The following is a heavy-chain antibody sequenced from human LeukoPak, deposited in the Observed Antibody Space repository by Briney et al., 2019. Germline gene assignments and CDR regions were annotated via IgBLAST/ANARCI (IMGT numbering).Heavy chain of an antibody. CDR3: ARDPKVAAAGTRYFDL. Sequence: ASVKVSCKASGDTFTSYYMHWVRQAPGQGREGMGIINPSGGSTSYAQKFQGRVTMTRDTSTSTVYMELSSLRSEDTAVYYCARDPKVAAAGTRYFDLWGRGTLVTVSS. V-gene: IGHV1-46*01. D-gene: IGHD6-13*01. CDR1: GDTFTSYY. CDR2: INPSGGST. J-gene: IGHJ2*01.